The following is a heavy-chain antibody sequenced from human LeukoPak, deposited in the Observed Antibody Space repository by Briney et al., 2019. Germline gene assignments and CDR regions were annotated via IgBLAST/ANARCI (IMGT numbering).Heavy chain of an antibody. Sequence: GGSLRLSCAVSGLTFSSYAMHWVRQAPGKGLEWVAVISYDGSNKYYADSVKGRFTISRDNSKNTLYLQMNSLRAEDTAVYYCARGLSWYFDYWGQGTLVTVSS. J-gene: IGHJ4*02. V-gene: IGHV3-30*14. CDR2: ISYDGSNK. CDR1: GLTFSSYA. CDR3: ARGLSWYFDY. D-gene: IGHD6-13*01.